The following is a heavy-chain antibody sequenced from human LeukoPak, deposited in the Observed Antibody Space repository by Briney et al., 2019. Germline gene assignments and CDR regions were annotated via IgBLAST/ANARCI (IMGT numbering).Heavy chain of an antibody. D-gene: IGHD4-11*01. CDR2: IRSDGSSI. J-gene: IGHJ4*02. CDR1: GFSFSEFG. Sequence: GSLRLSCAASGFSFSEFGMHWIRQAPGKGLEWVTLIRSDGSSIYYADSVKGRFTISRDNSKNTLYLQMNSLRVEDTAVYYCARDRDEYGNDCWGQGILVTVST. CDR3: ARDRDEYGNDC. V-gene: IGHV3-30*02.